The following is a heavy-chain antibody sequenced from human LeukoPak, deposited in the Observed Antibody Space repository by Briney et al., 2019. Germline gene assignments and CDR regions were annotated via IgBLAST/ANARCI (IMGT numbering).Heavy chain of an antibody. J-gene: IGHJ4*02. CDR3: ARAEYSSSSWEYYFDY. D-gene: IGHD6-6*01. V-gene: IGHV4-59*01. CDR1: GGSISSYY. CDR2: IYYSGST. Sequence: SETLSLTCTVSGGSISSYYWSWIRQPPGKGLEWIGYIYYSGSTNYNPSLKSRVTISVDTSKSQFSLKLSSVTAADTAVYYCARAEYSSSSWEYYFDYWGQGTLVTVSS.